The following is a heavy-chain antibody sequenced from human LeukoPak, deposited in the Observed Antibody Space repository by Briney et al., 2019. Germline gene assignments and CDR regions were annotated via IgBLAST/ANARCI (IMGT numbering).Heavy chain of an antibody. J-gene: IGHJ4*02. V-gene: IGHV4-59*01. CDR1: GGSISSYY. D-gene: IGHD2-15*01. CDR2: IYYSGST. Sequence: PSETLSLTCTVSGGSISSYYWSWIRQPPGKGLEWIGYIYYSGSTNYNPSLKSRGTISVDTSKNQFSLKLSSVTAADTAVYYCARQRGYCSGGTCYPQHFDYWGQGTLVTVSS. CDR3: ARQRGYCSGGTCYPQHFDY.